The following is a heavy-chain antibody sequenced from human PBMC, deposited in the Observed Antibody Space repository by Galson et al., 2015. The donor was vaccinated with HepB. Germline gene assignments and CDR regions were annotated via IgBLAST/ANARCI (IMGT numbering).Heavy chain of an antibody. CDR2: ISGYNGNT. J-gene: IGHJ5*02. Sequence: SCKASGYIFNEYGITWVRQAPGQGLEWLGWISGYNGNTKYAERFQGSITMTTDTPTSTVYMELRSLRSDDTAVYFCARDIRLPLLKAAERFDPWGQGTLVTVSS. CDR1: GYIFNEYG. D-gene: IGHD6-13*01. V-gene: IGHV1-18*01. CDR3: ARDIRLPLLKAAERFDP.